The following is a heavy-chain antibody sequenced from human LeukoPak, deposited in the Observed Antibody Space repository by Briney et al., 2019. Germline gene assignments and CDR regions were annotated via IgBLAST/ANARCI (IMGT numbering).Heavy chain of an antibody. CDR2: IRYDGSNK. J-gene: IGHJ1*01. D-gene: IGHD2-2*01. Sequence: GGSLRLSCAASGFTFSSYGMHWVRQAPGKGLEWVAFIRYDGSNKYYADSVKGRFTISRGNSKNTLYLQMNSLRAEDTAVYYCAKDSDCSSTSCYSAEYFQHWGQGTLVTVSS. CDR3: AKDSDCSSTSCYSAEYFQH. V-gene: IGHV3-30*02. CDR1: GFTFSSYG.